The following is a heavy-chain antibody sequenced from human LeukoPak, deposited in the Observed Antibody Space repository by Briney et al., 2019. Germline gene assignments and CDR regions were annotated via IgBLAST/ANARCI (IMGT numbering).Heavy chain of an antibody. CDR3: ASAVGSRSTHIVVVTAYDY. V-gene: IGHV1-69*13. Sequence: GASVKVSCKASGGTFSSYAISWVRQAPGQGLEWMGGIIPIFGTANYAQKFQGRVTITADESTSTAYMELSSLRSEDTAVYYCASAVGSRSTHIVVVTAYDYWGQGTLVTASS. CDR2: IIPIFGTA. J-gene: IGHJ4*02. CDR1: GGTFSSYA. D-gene: IGHD2-21*02.